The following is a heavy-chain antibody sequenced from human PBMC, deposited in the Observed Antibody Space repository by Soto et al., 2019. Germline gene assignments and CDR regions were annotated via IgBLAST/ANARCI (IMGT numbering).Heavy chain of an antibody. J-gene: IGHJ5*02. D-gene: IGHD3-10*01. CDR2: IYYSGST. V-gene: IGHV4-59*08. Sequence: SETLSLTCTVSGGSITSDYWSWIRQPPGKGLEWIGDIYYSGSTNYNPSLKSRVTMSVDTSKNQFSLKVTSVTAADTAMYYCASQRGITLIPGAVNVFDHWGPGILVTVSS. CDR1: GGSITSDY. CDR3: ASQRGITLIPGAVNVFDH.